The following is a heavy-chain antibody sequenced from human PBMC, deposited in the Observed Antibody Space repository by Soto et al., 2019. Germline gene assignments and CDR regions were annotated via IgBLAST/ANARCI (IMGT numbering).Heavy chain of an antibody. J-gene: IGHJ4*02. CDR2: ISYDGSNK. CDR1: GFTFSSYG. CDR3: AKESHGDNFWSGYYPIPHFDY. D-gene: IGHD3-3*01. Sequence: QPGGSLRLSCAASGFTFSSYGMHWVRQAPGKGLEWVAVISYDGSNKYYADSVKGRFTISRDNSKNTLYLQMNSLRAEDTAVYYCAKESHGDNFWSGYYPIPHFDYWGQGTLVTV. V-gene: IGHV3-30*18.